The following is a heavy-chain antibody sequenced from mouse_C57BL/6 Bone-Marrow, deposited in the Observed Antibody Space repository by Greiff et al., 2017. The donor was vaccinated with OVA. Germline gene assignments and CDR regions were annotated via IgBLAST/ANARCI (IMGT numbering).Heavy chain of an antibody. CDR2: IYPRSGNT. V-gene: IGHV1-81*01. D-gene: IGHD4-1*01. Sequence: VQLVESGAELARPGASVKLYCKASGYTFTSYGISWVKQRTGQGLEWIGEIYPRSGNTYYNEKFKGKATLTADKSSSTAYMELRSLTSEDSAVYFCALTGHFDYWGQGTTLTVSS. CDR1: GYTFTSYG. CDR3: ALTGHFDY. J-gene: IGHJ2*01.